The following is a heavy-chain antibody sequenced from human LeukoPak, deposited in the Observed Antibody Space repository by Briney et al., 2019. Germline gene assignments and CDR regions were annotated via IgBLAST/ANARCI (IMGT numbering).Heavy chain of an antibody. CDR1: GGSISSYY. CDR2: TYYSGST. Sequence: SETLSLTCTVSGGSISSYYWGWLRQPPGKGLEWIGNTYYSGSTNYNPSLNSRVTISVDTSNNQYSLQLSPATAADTAVYYCAREWAPDYGGFDYWGQGTLVTVSS. CDR3: AREWAPDYGGFDY. J-gene: IGHJ4*02. D-gene: IGHD4-23*01. V-gene: IGHV4-59*01.